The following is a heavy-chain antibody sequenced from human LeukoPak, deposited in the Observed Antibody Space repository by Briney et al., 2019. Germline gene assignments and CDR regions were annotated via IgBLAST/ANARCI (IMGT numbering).Heavy chain of an antibody. CDR2: IRYDGSNK. V-gene: IGHV3-30*02. J-gene: IGHJ3*02. CDR3: ARTTIFGVVSHDAFDI. D-gene: IGHD3-3*01. Sequence: GGSLRLSCAASGFTFSSYGMHWVRQAPGKGLEWVAFIRYDGSNKYYADSVKGRFTISRDNSKNTLNLQMNSLRAEDTAVYYCARTTIFGVVSHDAFDIWGQGTMVTVSS. CDR1: GFTFSSYG.